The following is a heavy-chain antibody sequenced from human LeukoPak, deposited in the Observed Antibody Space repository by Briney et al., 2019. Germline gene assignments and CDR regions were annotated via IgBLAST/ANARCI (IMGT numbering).Heavy chain of an antibody. V-gene: IGHV3-23*01. CDR1: GFTFSNYA. CDR3: AKNRGDITSSRVGCDY. J-gene: IGHJ4*02. CDR2: ISCSGGST. Sequence: GGSLRLSCAASGFTFSNYAMTWVRQVPGKGLEWVSIISCSGGSTYYADSVKGRFTISRDNPKNTLYLQMNTLRAEDTAVYYCAKNRGDITSSRVGCDYWGQGALVTVSS. D-gene: IGHD2-15*01.